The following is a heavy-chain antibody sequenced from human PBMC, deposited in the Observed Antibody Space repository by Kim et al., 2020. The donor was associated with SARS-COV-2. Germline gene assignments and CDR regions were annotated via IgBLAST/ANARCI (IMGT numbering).Heavy chain of an antibody. D-gene: IGHD6-19*01. CDR3: SRRAYSSGWWYFDY. CDR2: INSDGSTI. J-gene: IGHJ4*02. V-gene: IGHV3-74*01. CDR1: GLTFSSYW. Sequence: GGSLRLSCAASGLTFSSYWMHWVRQAPGKGLVWVSRINSDGSTISYADSVKGRFTISRDNAKNTLYLQMNSLRAEDTAVYYCSRRAYSSGWWYFDYWGQGTLVTVSS.